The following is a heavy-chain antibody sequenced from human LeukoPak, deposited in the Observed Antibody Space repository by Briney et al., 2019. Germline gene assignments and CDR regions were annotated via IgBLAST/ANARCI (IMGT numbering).Heavy chain of an antibody. CDR1: GFTFNTHP. CDR2: ISNSGGST. D-gene: IGHD2-2*01. Sequence: GGSLRLSCVASGFTFNTHPMSWVRQAPGKGLEWVSSISNSGGSTYYADSVKGRFTISRDNSKNTLYLQMNSLRAEDTAVYFCATPPLPAVIGYYYYNVAVWGQGTTVTVSS. V-gene: IGHV3-23*01. CDR3: ATPPLPAVIGYYYYNVAV. J-gene: IGHJ6*02.